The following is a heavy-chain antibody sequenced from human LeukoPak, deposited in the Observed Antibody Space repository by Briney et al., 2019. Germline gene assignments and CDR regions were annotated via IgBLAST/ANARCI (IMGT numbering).Heavy chain of an antibody. J-gene: IGHJ4*02. CDR1: GFSFSDYY. CDR2: ISSSGSDT. Sequence: KTGGSLRLSCAASGFSFSDYYMSWIRQAPGKGLVWVSYISSSGSDTNYADSLKGRFTISRDNAKNSLYLQMNSLRAEDTAVYYCARGIGSYVPSVFDYWGQGTLVTVSS. D-gene: IGHD1-26*01. CDR3: ARGIGSYVPSVFDY. V-gene: IGHV3-11*06.